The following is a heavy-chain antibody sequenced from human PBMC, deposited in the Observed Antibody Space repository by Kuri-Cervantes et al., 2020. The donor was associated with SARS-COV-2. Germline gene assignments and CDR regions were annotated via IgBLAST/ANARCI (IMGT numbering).Heavy chain of an antibody. CDR1: GFTFSSYA. V-gene: IGHV3-23*01. D-gene: IGHD3-3*01. Sequence: GESLKISCAASGFTFSSYAMSWVRQAPGKGLEWVSAIRGSGGSTYYADSVRGRFTISRDNSKSTLFLQMNSLRVEDTAVFHCAKATPLRHYDFWSDYYNEREWFDPWGQGTLVTVSS. J-gene: IGHJ5*02. CDR3: AKATPLRHYDFWSDYYNEREWFDP. CDR2: IRGSGGST.